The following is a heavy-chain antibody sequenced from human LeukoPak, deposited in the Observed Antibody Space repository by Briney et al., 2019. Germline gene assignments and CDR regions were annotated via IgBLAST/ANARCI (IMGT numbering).Heavy chain of an antibody. Sequence: GGSLRLSCAASGFTFSSYAMSWVRQAPGKGLEWVSAISGSGGSTYYADSVKGQFTISRDNSKNTLYLQMNSLRAEDTAVYYCAKPATYSSGWYIWDYWGQGTLVTVSS. CDR1: GFTFSSYA. CDR3: AKPATYSSGWYIWDY. V-gene: IGHV3-23*01. D-gene: IGHD6-19*01. J-gene: IGHJ4*02. CDR2: ISGSGGST.